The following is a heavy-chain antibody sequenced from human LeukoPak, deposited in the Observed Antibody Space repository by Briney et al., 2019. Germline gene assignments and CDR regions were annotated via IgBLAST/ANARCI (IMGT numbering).Heavy chain of an antibody. CDR3: ARVYYYYYMDV. CDR2: ISSDGTNT. Sequence: GGSLRLSCAASGFTFSSYWMHWVRQAPGTVLVWVSRISSDGTNTYYADSVKGRFSISRDNAKNTLYLQMNSLRAEDTAMYYCARVYYYYYMDVWGRGTTVTVSS. J-gene: IGHJ6*03. V-gene: IGHV3-74*01. CDR1: GFTFSSYW.